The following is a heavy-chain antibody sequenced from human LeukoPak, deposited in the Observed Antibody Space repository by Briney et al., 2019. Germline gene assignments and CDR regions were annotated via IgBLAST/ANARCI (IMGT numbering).Heavy chain of an antibody. V-gene: IGHV6-1*01. Sequence: SQTLSLTCAISGDSVSSNTVTWNWIRQSPSRGLEWLGRTYYRSKWSTDYSESVKRRITINPDTSKNQFSLHLNSVSPEDTAVYYCGRVSGGVFEDWGQGTLVTVSS. D-gene: IGHD2-8*02. CDR2: TYYRSKWST. CDR1: GDSVSSNTVT. J-gene: IGHJ4*02. CDR3: GRVSGGVFED.